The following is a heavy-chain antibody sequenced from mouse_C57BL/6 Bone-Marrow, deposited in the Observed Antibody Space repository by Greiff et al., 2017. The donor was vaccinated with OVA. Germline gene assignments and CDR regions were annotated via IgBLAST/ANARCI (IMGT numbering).Heavy chain of an antibody. CDR2: ITYDGSST. CDR1: GFTFSDYY. CDR3: EREGTISTRLRSGYYLDY. V-gene: IGHV5-16*01. J-gene: IGHJ2*01. D-gene: IGHD2-4*01. Sequence: EVQLVESEGGLVQPGSSMKLSCTASGFTFSDYYMAWVRQVPDKGLEWVANITYDGSSTYYLDSLKSRFIISRDNAKNILYLQRSRLKSEDTATYYSEREGTISTRLRSGYYLDYWGQGTTLTVSS.